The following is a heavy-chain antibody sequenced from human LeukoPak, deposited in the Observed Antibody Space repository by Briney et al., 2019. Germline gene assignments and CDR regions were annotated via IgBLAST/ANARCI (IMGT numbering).Heavy chain of an antibody. D-gene: IGHD6-13*01. CDR2: IIPIFGTV. CDR3: ARVSGYSSSWYSNYYYYYYMDV. CDR1: GGIFSNYA. Sequence: SVKVSCKASGGIFSNYAISWVRQAPGQGLEWMGGIIPIFGTVNYAQNFQGRVTITADESTSTAYMELSSLRSEDTAVYYCARVSGYSSSWYSNYYYYYYMDVWGKGTTVTISS. J-gene: IGHJ6*03. V-gene: IGHV1-69*13.